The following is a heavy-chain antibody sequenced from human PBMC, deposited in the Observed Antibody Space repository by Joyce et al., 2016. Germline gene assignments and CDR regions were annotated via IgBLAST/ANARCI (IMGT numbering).Heavy chain of an antibody. J-gene: IGHJ2*01. D-gene: IGHD3-22*01. V-gene: IGHV1-2*04. CDR2: INPDSGDT. CDR1: GYTFIRYF. CDR3: ATSDNYYDSSGKDWFFDV. Sequence: QAQLVQSGAEVKKPGASVKVSCKASGYTFIRYFIHWVRQAPGQGLEWMGRINPDSGDTNYAQKFEDWATMTRDTSTSTVNMELRRLRPGDMAVYYCATSDNYYDSSGKDWFFDVWGRGTLVTVSS.